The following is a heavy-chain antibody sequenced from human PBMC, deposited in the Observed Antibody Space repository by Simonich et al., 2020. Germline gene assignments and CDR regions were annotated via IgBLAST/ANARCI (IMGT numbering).Heavy chain of an antibody. CDR2: MNPNSGNT. D-gene: IGHD2-15*01. CDR1: GNTFTSYD. V-gene: IGHV1-8*03. Sequence: QVQLVQSVAEVKQPGASVKVSCKASGNTFTSYDINWVLQATGQGLEWMGWMNPNSGNTGYAQKFQGRVTITRNTSILTTYMELSSLRSEDTAVYYWARGRGGMSRGYVDYWGQGTLVTVSS. CDR3: ARGRGGMSRGYVDY. J-gene: IGHJ4*02.